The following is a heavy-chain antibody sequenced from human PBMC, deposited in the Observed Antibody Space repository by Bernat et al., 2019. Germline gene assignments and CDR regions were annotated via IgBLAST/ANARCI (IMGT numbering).Heavy chain of an antibody. CDR2: ISYDGSNK. Sequence: QVQLVESGGGVVQPGRSLRLSCAASGFTFSSYGMHWVRQAPGKGLEWVAVISYDGSNKYYADSVKGRFTISRDNSKNTLYLQMNSLRAEDTAVYYCAKLLYSGYDPSRDYCGQGTLVTVSS. D-gene: IGHD5-12*01. CDR1: GFTFSSYG. J-gene: IGHJ4*02. V-gene: IGHV3-30*18. CDR3: AKLLYSGYDPSRDY.